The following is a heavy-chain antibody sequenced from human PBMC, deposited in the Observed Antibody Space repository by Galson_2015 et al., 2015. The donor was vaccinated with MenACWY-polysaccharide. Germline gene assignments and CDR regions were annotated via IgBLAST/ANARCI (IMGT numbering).Heavy chain of an antibody. V-gene: IGHV3-23*01. J-gene: IGHJ4*02. D-gene: IGHD6-13*01. CDR1: GFMFSSYA. CDR3: AKVLGSSWYPYFDY. Sequence: SLRLSCAASGFMFSSYAMNWVRQAPGKGLEWVSFISDSGDSTYYADSVKGRFTISRDNSKNTLYLQLNSLRAEDTAVYYCAKVLGSSWYPYFDYWGQGTLVTVSS. CDR2: ISDSGDST.